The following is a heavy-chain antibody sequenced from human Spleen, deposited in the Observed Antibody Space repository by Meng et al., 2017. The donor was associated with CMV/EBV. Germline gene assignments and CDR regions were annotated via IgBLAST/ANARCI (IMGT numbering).Heavy chain of an antibody. D-gene: IGHD2-2*01. V-gene: IGHV4-39*07. J-gene: IGHJ4*02. Sequence: SETLSLTCTVSGGSISSSSYYLGWIRQPPGKGLEWIGSIYYSGSTYYNPSLKSRVTISVDTSKNQFSLMLSSVTAADTAVYYCARDGTRYCSSTSCLGVDYWGQGTLVTVSS. CDR3: ARDGTRYCSSTSCLGVDY. CDR2: IYYSGST. CDR1: GGSISSSSYY.